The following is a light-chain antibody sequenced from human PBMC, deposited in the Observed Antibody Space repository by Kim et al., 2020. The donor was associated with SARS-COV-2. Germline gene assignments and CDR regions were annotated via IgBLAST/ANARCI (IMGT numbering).Light chain of an antibody. CDR2: KDS. J-gene: IGLJ1*01. CDR1: ALPKQY. V-gene: IGLV3-25*03. CDR3: QSAESSGSHYV. Sequence: QGQTARITCSGDALPKQYAYWFKQKPGQAPVLVIYKDSERPSGIPERFSGSSAGKIVTLTISGVQAEDEADYYCQSAESSGSHYVFGTGTKVTVL.